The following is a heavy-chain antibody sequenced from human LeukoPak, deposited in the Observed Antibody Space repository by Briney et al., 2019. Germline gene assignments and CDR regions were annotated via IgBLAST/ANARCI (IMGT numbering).Heavy chain of an antibody. J-gene: IGHJ4*02. CDR3: ARPNIRYCSGGACSNDGSDY. Sequence: SQTLSLTRAVSVGSISSSNSYWGWIRQPPGRGLGLVGCIYWSGSTYYSPSLKSRVTISVHASKNQFSLKLSSETAADTAVYYCARPNIRYCSGGACSNDGSDYWGQGTLLTV. CDR2: IYWSGST. V-gene: IGHV4-39*07. CDR1: VGSISSSNSY. D-gene: IGHD2-15*01.